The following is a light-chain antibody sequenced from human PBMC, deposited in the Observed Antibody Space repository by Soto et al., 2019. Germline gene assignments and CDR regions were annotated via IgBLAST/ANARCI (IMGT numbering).Light chain of an antibody. CDR3: QKYNIAPFT. V-gene: IGKV1-27*01. J-gene: IGKJ3*01. Sequence: DIQLIQSPSSLSASVGDRVTITCRASQGISNYLAWYQLKAGKVPKLRISAASTLQSGLPSRFSCSGSWTDFTLTIGSLQPEEVATYVGQKYNIAPFTFGPGTKVHIK. CDR2: AAS. CDR1: QGISNY.